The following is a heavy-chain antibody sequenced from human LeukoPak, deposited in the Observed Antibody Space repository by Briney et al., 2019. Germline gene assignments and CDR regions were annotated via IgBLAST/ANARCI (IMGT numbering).Heavy chain of an antibody. D-gene: IGHD3-10*01. CDR1: GFTVSSNY. CDR2: IYSGGST. CDR3: ARASNMVRGVPLPGYYYGMDV. Sequence: GGSLRLSCAASGFTVSSNYMSWVRQAPGKALEWVSVIYSGGSTYYADSVKGRFTISRDNSKNTLYLQMNSLRAEDTAVYYCARASNMVRGVPLPGYYYGMDVWGQGTTVTVSS. J-gene: IGHJ6*02. V-gene: IGHV3-53*01.